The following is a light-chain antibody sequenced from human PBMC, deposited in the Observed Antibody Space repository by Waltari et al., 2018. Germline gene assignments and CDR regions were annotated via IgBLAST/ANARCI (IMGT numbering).Light chain of an antibody. CDR3: QVWDSGSNHYV. CDR2: DDG. Sequence: SYELTQPPSVSAAPGQTARITCDGDTIGSNNVHWYQHKPGQAPVLVVYDDGDRPSGIPERFSGSNSGNTAALTISRVDAGDEAEYYCQVWDSGSNHYVFGTVTKVTVL. J-gene: IGLJ1*01. V-gene: IGLV3-21*02. CDR1: TIGSNN.